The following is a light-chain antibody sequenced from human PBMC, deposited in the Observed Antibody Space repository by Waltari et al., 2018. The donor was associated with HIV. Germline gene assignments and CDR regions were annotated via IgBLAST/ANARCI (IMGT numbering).Light chain of an antibody. Sequence: EILMTQSPATLSVSPGEEVTLSCRASQSISSNLACYQQKPGQAPRLLIYGASTRAAGFPARFTGMGAGEEFNLNCGKLQYGVFAIFYGQQFHNGPGTFGQGTKVEIK. V-gene: IGKV3-15*01. CDR3: QQFHNGPGT. CDR1: QSISSN. CDR2: GAS. J-gene: IGKJ1*01.